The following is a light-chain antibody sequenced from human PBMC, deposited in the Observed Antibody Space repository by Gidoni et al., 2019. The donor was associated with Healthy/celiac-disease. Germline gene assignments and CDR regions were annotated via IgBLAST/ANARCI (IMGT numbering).Light chain of an antibody. CDR3: QQYNNWPPIT. V-gene: IGKV3-15*01. CDR1: QSVSSN. J-gene: IGKJ5*01. CDR2: GAS. Sequence: EIVMTQSQATLSVSPGERATLSCRARQSVSSNLAWYQQKPGQAPRLLIYGASTRATGIPARFSGSGSGTEFTLTISGLQSEDFAVYYCQQYNNWPPITFXQXTRLXIK.